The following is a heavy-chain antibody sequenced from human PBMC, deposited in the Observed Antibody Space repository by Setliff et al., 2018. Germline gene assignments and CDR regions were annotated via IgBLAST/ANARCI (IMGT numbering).Heavy chain of an antibody. V-gene: IGHV4-59*08. Sequence: SETLSLTCTVSGGSVKSHYWSWIRQTPEKGLEWIGFVFYSGDTRYNPSLEGRVTISVDTSKNQFSLDLSSVTSADTAVYYCARLRGIAVPGAPKYYSPGYWGQGTLVTVSS. CDR1: GGSVKSHY. CDR2: VFYSGDT. CDR3: ARLRGIAVPGAPKYYSPGY. D-gene: IGHD6-19*01. J-gene: IGHJ4*02.